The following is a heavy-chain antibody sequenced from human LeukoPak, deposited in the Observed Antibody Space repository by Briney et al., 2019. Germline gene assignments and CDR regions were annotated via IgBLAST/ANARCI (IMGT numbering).Heavy chain of an antibody. D-gene: IGHD3-22*01. CDR1: GYTFTSYG. Sequence: ASVKVSCKASGYTFTSYGISWVRQAPGQGLEWMGWISPYNGNTNYAQKLQGRVTMTTDTSTSTAYMELRSLRSDDTAVYYCARDSARYYYDSSCYPYNWFDPWGQGTLVTVSS. V-gene: IGHV1-18*01. CDR2: ISPYNGNT. J-gene: IGHJ5*02. CDR3: ARDSARYYYDSSCYPYNWFDP.